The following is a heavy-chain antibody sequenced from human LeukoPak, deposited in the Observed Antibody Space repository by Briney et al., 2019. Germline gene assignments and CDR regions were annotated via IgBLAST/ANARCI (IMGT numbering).Heavy chain of an antibody. CDR1: GFTVSSNY. CDR2: IYSGGST. Sequence: GGSLRLSCAASGFTVSSNYTSWVRQAPGKGLEWVSVIYSGGSTYYADSVKGRFTISRDNSKNTLYLQMNSLRAEDTAVYYCARVRDYGDYFDYWGQGTLVTVSS. J-gene: IGHJ4*02. V-gene: IGHV3-53*01. CDR3: ARVRDYGDYFDY. D-gene: IGHD4-17*01.